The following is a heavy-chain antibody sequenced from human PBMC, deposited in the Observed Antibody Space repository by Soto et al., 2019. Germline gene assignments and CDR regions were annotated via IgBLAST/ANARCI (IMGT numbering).Heavy chain of an antibody. D-gene: IGHD3-16*01. Sequence: GESLKISCKGSGYSFTSYWIGWVRQMPGKGLEWMGIIYPGDSDTRYSPSFQGQVTISADKSISTAYLQWSSLKASDTAMYYCARHSLGAIRNYYYGMDVWAQGTTVTVSS. J-gene: IGHJ6*02. CDR1: GYSFTSYW. CDR3: ARHSLGAIRNYYYGMDV. CDR2: IYPGDSDT. V-gene: IGHV5-51*01.